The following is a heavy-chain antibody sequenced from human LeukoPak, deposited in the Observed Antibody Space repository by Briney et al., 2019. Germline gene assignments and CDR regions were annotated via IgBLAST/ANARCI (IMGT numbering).Heavy chain of an antibody. CDR3: ARGLSIFDC. J-gene: IGHJ4*02. V-gene: IGHV3-48*04. D-gene: IGHD5/OR15-5a*01. CDR2: ISSSNSTI. CDR1: GFTFSSYS. Sequence: GGSLRLSCAASGFTFSSYSMNWVRQAPGKGLEWVSYISSSNSTIYSADSVKGRFTISRDNAKNSLYLQMNSLRAEDTAVYYCARGLSIFDCWGQGTLVTVSS.